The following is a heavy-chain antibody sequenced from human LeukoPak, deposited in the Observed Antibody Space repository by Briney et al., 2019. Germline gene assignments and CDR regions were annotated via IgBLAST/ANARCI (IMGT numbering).Heavy chain of an antibody. CDR3: ARGTTALMDV. CDR2: ISSGTSFI. J-gene: IGHJ6*03. Sequence: PGGSLRLSCAASGFTFNNYAMSWVRQAPGKGLEWVSSISSGTSFIYYADSVKGRFTISRDNAKNSLYLQMNSLRAEDTAVYYCARGTTALMDVWGKGTTVTVSS. V-gene: IGHV3-21*01. D-gene: IGHD2-21*02. CDR1: GFTFNNYA.